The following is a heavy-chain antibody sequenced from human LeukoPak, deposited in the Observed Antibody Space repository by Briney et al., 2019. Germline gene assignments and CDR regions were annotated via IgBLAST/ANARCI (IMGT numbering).Heavy chain of an antibody. Sequence: GGSLRLSCAASGFTFSSYAMHWVRQAPGKGLEYVSAISSNGGSTYYANSVKGRFTISRDNSKNTLYLQMGSLRAEDMAVYYCARAYYGSGSYPDYWGQGTLVTVSS. V-gene: IGHV3-64*01. D-gene: IGHD3-10*01. CDR1: GFTFSSYA. CDR3: ARAYYGSGSYPDY. CDR2: ISSNGGST. J-gene: IGHJ4*02.